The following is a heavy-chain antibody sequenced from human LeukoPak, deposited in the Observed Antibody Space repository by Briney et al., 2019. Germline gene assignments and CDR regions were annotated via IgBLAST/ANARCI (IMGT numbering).Heavy chain of an antibody. Sequence: PGRSLRLSCAASGFTFDDYAMHWVRQAPGKGLEWVSGISWNSGSIGYADSVKGRFTISRDNAKNSLYLQMNSLRAEDTAVNYCARELTLTVTNDYWGQGTLVTVSS. J-gene: IGHJ4*02. CDR1: GFTFDDYA. CDR3: ARELTLTVTNDY. CDR2: ISWNSGSI. V-gene: IGHV3-9*01. D-gene: IGHD4-11*01.